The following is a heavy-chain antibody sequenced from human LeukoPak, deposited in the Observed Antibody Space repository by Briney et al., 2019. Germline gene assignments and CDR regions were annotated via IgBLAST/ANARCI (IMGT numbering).Heavy chain of an antibody. Sequence: ASVKVSCKASGYTFTSYGISWVRQAPGQGLEWMGWISAYNGNTNYAQKLQGRVTMTTDTSTSTAYMELRSLRSDDTAVYYCARDLYDILTGYPFYYYYGMDVWGQGTTVTVSS. CDR3: ARDLYDILTGYPFYYYYGMDV. V-gene: IGHV1-18*01. CDR1: GYTFTSYG. D-gene: IGHD3-9*01. CDR2: ISAYNGNT. J-gene: IGHJ6*02.